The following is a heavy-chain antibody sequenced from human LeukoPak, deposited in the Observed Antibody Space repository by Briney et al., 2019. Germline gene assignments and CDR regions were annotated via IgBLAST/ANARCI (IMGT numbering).Heavy chain of an antibody. CDR1: GFTFSSYA. CDR2: ISGSGGST. J-gene: IGHJ4*02. CDR3: AREGTDSSGWYLQYYFDS. Sequence: GGSLRLSCAASGFTFSSYAMSWVRQAPGKGLEWVSDISGSGGSTSYADSVRGRFTISRDSSQNTLYLQMNSLRAEDTAVYYCAREGTDSSGWYLQYYFDSWGQGTLVTVSS. V-gene: IGHV3-23*01. D-gene: IGHD6-19*01.